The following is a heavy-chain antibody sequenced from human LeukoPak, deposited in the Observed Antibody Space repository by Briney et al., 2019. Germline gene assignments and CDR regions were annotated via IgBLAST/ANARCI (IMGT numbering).Heavy chain of an antibody. CDR1: GYTFTSYG. J-gene: IGHJ3*02. D-gene: IGHD3-22*01. CDR3: ARQVYYDSSAKAFDI. CDR2: ISAYNGNT. V-gene: IGHV1-18*01. Sequence: GASVKVSCKASGYTFTSYGISWVRQAPGQGLEWMGWISAYNGNTNYAQKPQGRVTMTTETSTSTAYMELRSLRSDDTAVYYCARQVYYDSSAKAFDIWGQGTMVTVSS.